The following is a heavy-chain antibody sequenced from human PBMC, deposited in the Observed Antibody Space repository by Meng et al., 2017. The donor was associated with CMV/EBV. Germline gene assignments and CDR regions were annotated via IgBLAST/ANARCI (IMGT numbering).Heavy chain of an antibody. CDR1: GFTFSSYG. CDR3: AKDGSLGQKIVVPAVTPVCPDS. V-gene: IGHV3-30*02. J-gene: IGHJ4*02. CDR2: IRYDGDNR. D-gene: IGHD2-2*02. Sequence: GGSLRLSCVASGFTFSSYGMHWVRQAPGKGLEWVAFIRYDGDNRYYADSVKGRFTISRDNSKNTLYLQMNSLRAEDTAVYYCAKDGSLGQKIVVPAVTPVCPDSWGQGTLVTVSS.